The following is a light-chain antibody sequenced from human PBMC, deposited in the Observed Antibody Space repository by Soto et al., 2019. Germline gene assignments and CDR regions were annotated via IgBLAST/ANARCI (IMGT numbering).Light chain of an antibody. V-gene: IGKV3-20*01. CDR2: GAS. CDR3: KQYGGSPLYT. Sequence: EIVLTQSPGTLSLSPGERATLSCRASQSVSSSYLGWYQQKPGQAPRLLIYGASSRAAGIPDRFSGSGSGKDLNLTISRLDTADFAVYYCKQYGGSPLYTFGQGTKLEIK. CDR1: QSVSSSY. J-gene: IGKJ2*01.